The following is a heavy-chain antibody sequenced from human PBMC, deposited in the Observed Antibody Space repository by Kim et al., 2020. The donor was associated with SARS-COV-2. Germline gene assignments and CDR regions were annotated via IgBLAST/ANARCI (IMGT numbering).Heavy chain of an antibody. Sequence: ASVKVSCKASGYTFTKYEIHWVRQAPGQRLEWMGWIDAGNGNSGSAQKVQGRVTITRDTSASAAYMELSSLTSEDTAVYYCARETGTGMTHFDYWGRGTL. D-gene: IGHD1-7*01. CDR1: GYTFTKYE. CDR3: ARETGTGMTHFDY. J-gene: IGHJ4*02. CDR2: IDAGNGNS. V-gene: IGHV1-3*01.